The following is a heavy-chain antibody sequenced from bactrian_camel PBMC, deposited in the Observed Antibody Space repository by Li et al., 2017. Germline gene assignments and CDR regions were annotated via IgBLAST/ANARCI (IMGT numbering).Heavy chain of an antibody. CDR3: VADQFCPRKIRDHGLGALPLTFRY. J-gene: IGHJ6*01. CDR1: GFTFSSYA. D-gene: IGHD5*01. V-gene: IGHV3S2*01. Sequence: DVQLVESGGGLVQPGGSLRLSCAASGFTFSSYAMSWVRQAPGKGPEWVSSFASDGPNTYYADSVKGRFTVSKDKATLHLQMNSLKVEDTGMYYCVADQFCPRKIRDHGLGALPLTFRYWGQGTQVTVS. CDR2: FASDGPNT.